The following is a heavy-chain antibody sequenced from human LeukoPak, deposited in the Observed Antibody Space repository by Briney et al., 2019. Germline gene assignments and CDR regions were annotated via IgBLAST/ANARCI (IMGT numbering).Heavy chain of an antibody. J-gene: IGHJ5*02. D-gene: IGHD2-21*02. V-gene: IGHV1-69*06. CDR1: GYTLSNYD. CDR2: IIPIFGTA. CDR3: ARDRLAYCGGDCYSLHWFDP. Sequence: ASVKVSCKASGYTLSNYDISWVRQAPGQGLEWMGGIIPIFGTANYAQKFQGRVTITADKSTSTAYMELSSLRSEDTAVYYCARDRLAYCGGDCYSLHWFDPWGQGTLVTVSS.